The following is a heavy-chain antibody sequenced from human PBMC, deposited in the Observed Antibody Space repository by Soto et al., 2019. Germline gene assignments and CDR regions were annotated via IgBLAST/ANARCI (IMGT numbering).Heavy chain of an antibody. CDR1: GFTFSSYW. Sequence: ESGGGLVQPGGSLRLSCAASGFTFSSYWLSWVRQAPGKGLEWVANIKQDGSEKYYVDSVKGRFTISRDNAKNSLSLQMNSLRAEDTAVYHRARDIAARTADYWGRGTLVTVSS. J-gene: IGHJ4*02. CDR2: IKQDGSEK. CDR3: ARDIAARTADY. D-gene: IGHD6-6*01. V-gene: IGHV3-7*01.